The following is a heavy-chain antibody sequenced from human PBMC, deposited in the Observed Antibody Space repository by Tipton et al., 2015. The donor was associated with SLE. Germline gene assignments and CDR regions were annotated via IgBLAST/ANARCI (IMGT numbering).Heavy chain of an antibody. CDR1: GDSLSSNNYY. V-gene: IGHV4-39*07. J-gene: IGHJ4*02. CDR2: FYYGKST. D-gene: IGHD5-12*01. Sequence: TLSLTCSVSGDSLSSNNYYWGWIRQPPGKGLEWIGSFYYGKSTFYNPSLKSRVTISVDTSTNRLSLQLSSVTAADTALYYCARLISAYDCNFDYWGQGTLVSVSS. CDR3: ARLISAYDCNFDY.